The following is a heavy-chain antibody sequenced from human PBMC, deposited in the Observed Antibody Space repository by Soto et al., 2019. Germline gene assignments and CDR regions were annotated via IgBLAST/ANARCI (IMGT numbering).Heavy chain of an antibody. J-gene: IGHJ3*02. V-gene: IGHV5-51*01. CDR1: GYSFTSYW. Sequence: PGESLKISCKGSGYSFTSYWIGWVRQMPGKGLEWMGIIYPGDSHTRYSPSFQGQVTISADKSISTAYLQWSSLKASDTAMYYCASLRYCSGGSCRSRSAFDIWGQGTMVTVSS. CDR3: ASLRYCSGGSCRSRSAFDI. CDR2: IYPGDSHT. D-gene: IGHD2-15*01.